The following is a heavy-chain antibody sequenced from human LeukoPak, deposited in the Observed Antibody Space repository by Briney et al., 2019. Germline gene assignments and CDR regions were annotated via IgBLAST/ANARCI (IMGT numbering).Heavy chain of an antibody. J-gene: IGHJ4*02. CDR1: GGSISSSSYY. CDR3: ARVKDYVWGSYRYTDYFDY. V-gene: IGHV4-39*07. Sequence: SETLSLTCTVSGGSISSSSYYWGWIRQPPGKGLEWIGSIYYSGSTYYNPSLKSRVTISVDTSKNQFSLKLSSVTAADTAVYYCARVKDYVWGSYRYTDYFDYWGQGTLVTVSS. D-gene: IGHD3-16*02. CDR2: IYYSGST.